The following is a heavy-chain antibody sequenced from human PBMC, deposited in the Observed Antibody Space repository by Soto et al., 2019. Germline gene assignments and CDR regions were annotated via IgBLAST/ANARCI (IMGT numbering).Heavy chain of an antibody. CDR3: AGDPGPSATPYTNGY. Sequence: APVKVSCKASGYLFTSYGISWVRQAPGQGLEWMGWISAYNGDTNPAQNLQGRVTMTTDTSTSTAYMELRSLRSENTGVYYCAGDPGPSATPYTNGYWGQGTLVTVSS. CDR2: ISAYNGDT. J-gene: IGHJ4*02. V-gene: IGHV1-18*01. CDR1: GYLFTSYG. D-gene: IGHD2-8*01.